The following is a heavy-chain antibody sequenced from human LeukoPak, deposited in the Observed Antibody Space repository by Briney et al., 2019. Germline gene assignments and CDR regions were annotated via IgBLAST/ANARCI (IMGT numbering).Heavy chain of an antibody. CDR1: GGSFSGYY. CDR3: ARAGRPGSYYSRAAYYGMDV. J-gene: IGHJ6*02. V-gene: IGHV4-34*01. D-gene: IGHD1-26*01. Sequence: SETLSLTCAVYGGSFSGYYWSWIYQPPGKGLEWIGEINHSGSTNYNPSLKSRVTISVDTSKNQFSLKLSSVTAADTAVYYCARAGRPGSYYSRAAYYGMDVWGQGTTVTVSS. CDR2: INHSGST.